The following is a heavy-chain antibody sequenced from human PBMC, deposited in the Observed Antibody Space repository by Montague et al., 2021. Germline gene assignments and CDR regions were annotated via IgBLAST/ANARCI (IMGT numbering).Heavy chain of an antibody. Sequence: SETLSLTCTASRSLTNSDYYWGWIRQPPGKGLEWMGSVPHGGRTYYNPSLKSRVTISVDTSNNHFSLKLSSVTAADTAMYYCARERDRYYYMDIWGKGTTITVSS. CDR3: ARERDRYYYMDI. CDR1: RSLTNSDYY. J-gene: IGHJ6*03. CDR2: VPHGGRT. V-gene: IGHV4-38-2*02.